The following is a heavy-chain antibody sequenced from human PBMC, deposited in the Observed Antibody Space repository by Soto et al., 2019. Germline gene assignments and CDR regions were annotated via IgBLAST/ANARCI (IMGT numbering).Heavy chain of an antibody. CDR2: ISGSGGST. CDR1: GFTFSSYA. J-gene: IGHJ4*02. Sequence: GGSLRLSCAASGFTFSSYAMSWVRQAPGKGLEWVSAISGSGGSTHYADSVKGRFTISRDNSKNTLYLQMNSLRAEDTAVYYCAKVGGGYCSGGSCLPLWYFDYWGQGTLVTVSS. V-gene: IGHV3-23*01. CDR3: AKVGGGYCSGGSCLPLWYFDY. D-gene: IGHD2-15*01.